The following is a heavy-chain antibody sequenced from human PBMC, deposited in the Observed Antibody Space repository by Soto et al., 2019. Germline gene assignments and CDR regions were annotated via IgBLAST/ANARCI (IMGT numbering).Heavy chain of an antibody. CDR3: ATCGSSGYYGSGSYSWFDP. D-gene: IGHD3-10*01. V-gene: IGHV4-34*01. Sequence: PSETLSLTCAVYGGSFSGYYWSWIRQPPGKGLEWIGEINHSGSTNYNPSLKSRVTISVDTSKNQFSLKLSSVTAADTAVYYCATCGSSGYYGSGSYSWFDPWGQGTLVT. CDR2: INHSGST. CDR1: GGSFSGYY. J-gene: IGHJ5*02.